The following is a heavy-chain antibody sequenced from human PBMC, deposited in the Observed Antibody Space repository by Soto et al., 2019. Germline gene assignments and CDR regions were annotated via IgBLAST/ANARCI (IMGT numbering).Heavy chain of an antibody. V-gene: IGHV6-1*01. D-gene: IGHD7-27*01. J-gene: IGHJ3*02. CDR1: GDSVSSNSAA. CDR3: AREGLSRTGANDAFDI. Sequence: SQTLSLTCAISGDSVSSNSAAWNWIRQSPSRGLEWLGRTYYRSKWYNDYEVSVKSRITINPDTSKNQFSLQLNSVTPEDTAVYYCAREGLSRTGANDAFDIWGQGTMVTVSS. CDR2: TYYRSKWYN.